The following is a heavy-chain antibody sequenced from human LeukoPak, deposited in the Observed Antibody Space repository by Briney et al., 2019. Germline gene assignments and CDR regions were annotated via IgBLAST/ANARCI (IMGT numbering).Heavy chain of an antibody. CDR3: AKDEVTSGGGLAS. CDR1: GFTVSTNY. V-gene: IGHV3-53*01. Sequence: GGSLRLSCAASGFTVSTNYMSWVRQAPGKGLEWVSIIYSGGSTYYADSVKGRFTISRDNSKNTLYLHMNSLRAEDTAVYYCAKDEVTSGGGLASWGQGTLVTVSS. D-gene: IGHD2-21*02. J-gene: IGHJ4*02. CDR2: IYSGGST.